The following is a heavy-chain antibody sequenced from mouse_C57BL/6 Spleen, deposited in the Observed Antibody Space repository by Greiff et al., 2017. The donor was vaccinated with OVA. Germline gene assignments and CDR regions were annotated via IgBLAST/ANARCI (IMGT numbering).Heavy chain of an antibody. V-gene: IGHV5-17*01. CDR2: ISSGSSTI. CDR1: GFTFSDYG. Sequence: EVNVVESGGGLVKPGGSLKLSCAASGFTFSDYGMHWVRQAPEKGLEWVAYISSGSSTIYYADTVKGRFTISRDNAKNTLFLQMTSLRSEDTAMYYCARGYAGAMDYWGQGTSVTVSS. D-gene: IGHD6-5*01. J-gene: IGHJ4*01. CDR3: ARGYAGAMDY.